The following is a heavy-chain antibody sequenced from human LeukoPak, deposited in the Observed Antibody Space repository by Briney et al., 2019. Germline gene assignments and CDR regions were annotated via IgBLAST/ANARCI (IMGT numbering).Heavy chain of an antibody. D-gene: IGHD2-2*01. CDR2: ISYDGSNK. Sequence: GGSLRLSCAASGFTFSSYAMHWVRQAPGKGLEWVAVISYDGSNKYYADSVKGRFTISRDNSKNTLYLQMNSLRAEDTAVYYCAKDGGPGVPAAIYFDYWGQGTLVTVSS. CDR3: AKDGGPGVPAAIYFDY. CDR1: GFTFSSYA. J-gene: IGHJ4*02. V-gene: IGHV3-30*04.